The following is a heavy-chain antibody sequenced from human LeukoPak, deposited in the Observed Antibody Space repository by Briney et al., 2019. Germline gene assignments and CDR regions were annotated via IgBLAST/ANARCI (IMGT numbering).Heavy chain of an antibody. CDR3: ARAHDYGDYIPKYYLDY. CDR1: GASISSPKW. V-gene: IGHV4-4*02. CDR2: IYHSGSA. D-gene: IGHD4-17*01. Sequence: SETLSLTCAVSGASISSPKWWTWVRQPPGKGLEGIGEIYHSGSANYNPSRKSPVTISVDNSKNHFSLRLISVTAADTAVYYCARAHDYGDYIPKYYLDYWGQGTLLTVSS. J-gene: IGHJ4*02.